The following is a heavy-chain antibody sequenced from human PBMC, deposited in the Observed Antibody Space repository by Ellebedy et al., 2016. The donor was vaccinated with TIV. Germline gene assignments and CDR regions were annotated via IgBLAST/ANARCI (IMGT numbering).Heavy chain of an antibody. CDR3: LRPYDY. J-gene: IGHJ4*02. CDR1: GFTFSSNS. V-gene: IGHV3-64D*09. CDR2: ITTTGGTT. Sequence: GESLKISCSASGFTFSSNSMHWVRQAPGKGLEYVSAITTTGGTTYYADSVKGRFTISRDNSKNTLYLQMSSLRPEDTAVYYCLRPYDYWGQGIVVTVTS.